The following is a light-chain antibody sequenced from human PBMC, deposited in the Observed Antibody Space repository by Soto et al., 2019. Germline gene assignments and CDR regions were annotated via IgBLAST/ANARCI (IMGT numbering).Light chain of an antibody. J-gene: IGKJ5*01. CDR1: QSITSSY. V-gene: IGKV3-20*01. CDR2: GSS. CDR3: QQYGSSPIT. Sequence: EIVLTQSPGTLSLSQGERATLSCRASQSITSSYLAWYQQKPGQAPRLLIYGSSSRATGIPDRFSGSGSGTDFTLTISRLEPEDFAVYYCQQYGSSPITFGQGTRLEIK.